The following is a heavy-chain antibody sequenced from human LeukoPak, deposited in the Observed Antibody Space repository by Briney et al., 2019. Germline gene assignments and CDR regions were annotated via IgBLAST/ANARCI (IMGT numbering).Heavy chain of an antibody. J-gene: IGHJ4*02. CDR2: INPNSGGT. D-gene: IGHD6-13*01. Sequence: VASVKVSCKASGGTFSSYAISWVRQAPGQGLEWMGWINPNSGGTNYAQKFQGRVTMTRDTSISTAYMELSRLRSDDTAVYYCARVREPGIAAAAPAHWGQGTLVTVSS. V-gene: IGHV1-2*02. CDR1: GGTFSSYA. CDR3: ARVREPGIAAAAPAH.